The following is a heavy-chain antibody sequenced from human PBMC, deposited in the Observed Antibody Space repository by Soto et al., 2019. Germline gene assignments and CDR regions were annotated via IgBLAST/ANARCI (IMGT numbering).Heavy chain of an antibody. CDR2: ITISGNYI. V-gene: IGHV3-21*01. CDR1: GFAFQTYT. D-gene: IGHD2-8*01. CDR3: AKVGVLRTNFRGFDP. Sequence: EGQLVESGGGLVKPGGSLRLSCAASGFAFQTYTMEWLRQPPGKGLEWVSSITISGNYIYYADSVKGRFTISRDNGRNSVYLQMNSLRAEDTAVYYCAKVGVLRTNFRGFDPWGQGTLVTVSS. J-gene: IGHJ5*02.